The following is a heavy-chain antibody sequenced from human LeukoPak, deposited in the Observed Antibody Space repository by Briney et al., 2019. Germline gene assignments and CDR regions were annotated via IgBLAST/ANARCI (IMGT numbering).Heavy chain of an antibody. D-gene: IGHD2-15*01. CDR1: GYTFNDYG. CDR3: ARGRYCSGGNCWAIYYYYMDV. Sequence: ASVKVSCKASGYTFNDYGISWVQQAPGQGLEWMGWISTFNGNAKYAQNFQGRVTMTTDTSTSTAHMELKSLRSDDTAVYYCARGRYCSGGNCWAIYYYYMDVWGKGTTVTVSS. V-gene: IGHV1-18*01. CDR2: ISTFNGNA. J-gene: IGHJ6*03.